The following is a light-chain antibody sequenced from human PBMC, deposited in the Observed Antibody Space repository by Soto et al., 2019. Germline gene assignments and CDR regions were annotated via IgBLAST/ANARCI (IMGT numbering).Light chain of an antibody. Sequence: DIQMTQSPSTLSASVGDRVTITCRARQSISNWLAWYPQKPGKAPKLLIYDAYSLESGVPSRFSGSRSGTGFTLTISSLQPDDFANSYCQQYNSYSWTFGQGTTVEIK. CDR3: QQYNSYSWT. CDR1: QSISNW. J-gene: IGKJ1*01. V-gene: IGKV1-5*01. CDR2: DAY.